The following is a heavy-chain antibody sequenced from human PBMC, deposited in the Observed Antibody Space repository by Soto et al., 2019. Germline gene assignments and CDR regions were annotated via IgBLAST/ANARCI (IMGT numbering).Heavy chain of an antibody. V-gene: IGHV4-39*01. D-gene: IGHD2-21*01. Sequence: QLQLQESGPGLVKPSETLSLTCTVSGGSISSSSYYWDWIRQPPGKGLEWIGSIYYSGSTYYNPSLKSRVTSSVDTSKNQFTLKLTSVTAADTAVYYCARRDCGGGTCNFDYWGQGTLVTVSS. CDR3: ARRDCGGGTCNFDY. J-gene: IGHJ4*02. CDR1: GGSISSSSYY. CDR2: IYYSGST.